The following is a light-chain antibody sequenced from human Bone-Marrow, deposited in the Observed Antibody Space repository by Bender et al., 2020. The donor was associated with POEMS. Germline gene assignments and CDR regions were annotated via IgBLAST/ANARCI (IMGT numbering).Light chain of an antibody. CDR1: DSNFGGNN. V-gene: IGLV1-47*02. Sequence: QSVLTQPPSASGTPGQSVIISCSGTDSNFGGNNVNWYQHLPGTAPRLVVYSNYQRPSGVPARFSGSKSGTSASLAISGLRSEDEADYFCSSHAVNTYLYVFGTGTTVSVL. J-gene: IGLJ1*01. CDR3: SSHAVNTYLYV. CDR2: SNY.